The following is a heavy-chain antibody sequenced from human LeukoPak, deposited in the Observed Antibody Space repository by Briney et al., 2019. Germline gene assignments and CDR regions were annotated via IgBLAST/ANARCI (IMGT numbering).Heavy chain of an antibody. CDR2: VYNSGTT. J-gene: IGHJ4*02. CDR1: GVSIGSHY. V-gene: IGHV4-59*11. CDR3: ARDAY. Sequence: SETLSLTCTVSGVSIGSHYWSWIRQSPGKGLEWIGCVYNSGTTVYNPSLTGRVTISVDTSKNQYSLNLRSVTAADAAVYYCARDAYWGQGILVTVSS.